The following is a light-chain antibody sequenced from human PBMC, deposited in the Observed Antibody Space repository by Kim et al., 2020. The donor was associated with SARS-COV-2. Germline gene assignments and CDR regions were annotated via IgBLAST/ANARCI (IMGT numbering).Light chain of an antibody. CDR1: QSVSSY. J-gene: IGKJ1*01. CDR2: DAS. CDR3: QQRSNWRT. V-gene: IGKV3-11*01. Sequence: EIVLTQSPATLSLSPGERATLSCRASQSVSSYLAWYQQKPGQAPRLLIYDASNRATGIPARFSGGGSGTDFTLTISSLEPEDFAVYYCQQRSNWRTFGQGTKVDIK.